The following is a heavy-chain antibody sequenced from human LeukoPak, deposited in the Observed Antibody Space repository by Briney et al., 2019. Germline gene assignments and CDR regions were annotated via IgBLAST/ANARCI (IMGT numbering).Heavy chain of an antibody. J-gene: IGHJ3*01. V-gene: IGHV3-7*01. Sequence: GGSLRLSCAASEFTFSSHQMSWVRQAPGKVLEWVAKITQDGSEKYYMDSVKGRFIISRDNGKNSLYLQMKSLRGEDTAVYYCARDWRQDNAFDLWGQGTMVTVSS. D-gene: IGHD2-15*01. CDR1: EFTFSSHQ. CDR2: ITQDGSEK. CDR3: ARDWRQDNAFDL.